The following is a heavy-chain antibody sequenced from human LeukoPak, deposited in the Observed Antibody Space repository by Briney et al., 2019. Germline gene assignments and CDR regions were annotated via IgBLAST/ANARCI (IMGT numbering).Heavy chain of an antibody. CDR1: GFTFSSYA. V-gene: IGHV3-23*01. J-gene: IGHJ4*02. CDR2: ISSGGGST. Sequence: QPGGSLRLSCAASGFTFSSYAMSWVRQAPGKGLEWVSGISSGGGSTYYADSVKGRFTISRDNSKNTLDLEMNSLRAEDTAVYYCAKDVGGYYFTYWSGCFDHWGQGTLVTVSS. D-gene: IGHD3-10*01. CDR3: AKDVGGYYFTYWSGCFDH.